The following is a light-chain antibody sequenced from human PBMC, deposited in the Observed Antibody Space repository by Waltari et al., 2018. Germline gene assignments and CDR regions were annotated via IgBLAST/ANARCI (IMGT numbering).Light chain of an antibody. CDR2: GAS. CDR1: ESVSSSY. Sequence: EIVLTQSPGTLSLSPGERATLSCRASESVSSSYLAWYQQKPGQAPRLLIYGASNRATGIPDRSSGSGSETDFTLSISRLEPEDFAVYYCQQYVRSPETFGQGARVEIK. V-gene: IGKV3-20*01. CDR3: QQYVRSPET. J-gene: IGKJ1*01.